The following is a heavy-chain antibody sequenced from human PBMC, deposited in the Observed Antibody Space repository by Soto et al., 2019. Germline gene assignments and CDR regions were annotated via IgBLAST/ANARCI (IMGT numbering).Heavy chain of an antibody. Sequence: WGSLRVSCSASVFNFSRYEMTWVRQGPGRGLEWISYISPSDSAAYYADSVKGRFTISRDNTKNALILQMNSLRAEDTAVYYCARTLKNQLPPYYYAMDVWGQGTTVTVSS. J-gene: IGHJ6*02. D-gene: IGHD2-2*01. V-gene: IGHV3-48*03. CDR3: ARTLKNQLPPYYYAMDV. CDR1: VFNFSRYE. CDR2: ISPSDSAA.